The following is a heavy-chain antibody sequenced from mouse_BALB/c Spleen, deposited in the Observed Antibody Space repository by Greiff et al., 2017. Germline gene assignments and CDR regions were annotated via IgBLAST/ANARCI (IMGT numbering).Heavy chain of an antibody. CDR2: INSNGGST. V-gene: IGHV5-6-3*01. Sequence: EVKLVESGGGLVQPGGSLKLSCAASGFTFSSYGMSWVRQTPDKRLELVATINSNGGSTYYPDSVKGRFTISRDNAKNTLYLQMSSLKSEDTAMYYCARERDFILAMDYWGQGTSVTVSS. J-gene: IGHJ4*01. D-gene: IGHD1-1*01. CDR1: GFTFSSYG. CDR3: ARERDFILAMDY.